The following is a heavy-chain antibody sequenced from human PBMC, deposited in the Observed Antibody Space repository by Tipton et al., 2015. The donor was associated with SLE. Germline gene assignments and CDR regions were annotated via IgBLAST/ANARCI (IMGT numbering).Heavy chain of an antibody. CDR3: ARSVYIFQDSFDI. CDR2: IYYSGST. J-gene: IGHJ3*02. CDR1: GGSISSSSYY. Sequence: TLSLTCTVSGGSISSSSYYWGWIRQPPGKGLEWIGSIYYSGSTNYNPSLKSRVTISVDTSKNQFSLKLSSVTAADTAVYYCARSVYIFQDSFDIWGQGTLFTVSS. D-gene: IGHD3-3*02. V-gene: IGHV4-39*07.